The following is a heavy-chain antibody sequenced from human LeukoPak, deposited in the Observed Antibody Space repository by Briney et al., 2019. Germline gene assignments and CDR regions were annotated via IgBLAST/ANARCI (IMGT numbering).Heavy chain of an antibody. CDR1: GGSISSYY. Sequence: PSETLSLTCTVSGGSISSYYWSWIRQPPGRGLEWIGYFYYSGSTNYNPSLKSRVTISVDTSKNQFSLKLSSVTAADTAVYYCARVDNFKWFDPWGQGTLVTVSS. D-gene: IGHD1-20*01. V-gene: IGHV4-59*01. CDR2: FYYSGST. J-gene: IGHJ5*02. CDR3: ARVDNFKWFDP.